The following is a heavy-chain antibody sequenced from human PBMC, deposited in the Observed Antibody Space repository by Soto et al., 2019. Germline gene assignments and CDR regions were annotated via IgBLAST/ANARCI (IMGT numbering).Heavy chain of an antibody. J-gene: IGHJ6*02. V-gene: IGHV3-11*06. CDR1: GFTFSDYY. CDR3: ARAGLRFLEWTGDGMDV. Sequence: GGSLRLSCAASGFTFSDYYMSWIRQAPGKGLEWVSYISSSSSYTNYADSVKGRFTISRDNAKNSLRLQMNSLRAEDTAVYYCARAGLRFLEWTGDGMDVWGQGTTVTVSS. D-gene: IGHD3-3*01. CDR2: ISSSSSYT.